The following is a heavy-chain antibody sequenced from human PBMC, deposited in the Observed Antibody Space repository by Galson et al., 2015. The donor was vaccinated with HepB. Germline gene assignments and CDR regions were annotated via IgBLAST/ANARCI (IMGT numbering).Heavy chain of an antibody. V-gene: IGHV3-21*01. D-gene: IGHD3-16*02. Sequence: SLRLSCAASGFSFSSYTMKWVRQAPGKGLEWVSVISSSSTYKDYADSVKGRFTISRDNAYKSLYLQMNSLRAEDTAVYYCVRVVDYYYYMDVWGKGTTVTVSS. CDR3: VRVVDYYYYMDV. CDR1: GFSFSSYT. CDR2: ISSSSTYK. J-gene: IGHJ6*03.